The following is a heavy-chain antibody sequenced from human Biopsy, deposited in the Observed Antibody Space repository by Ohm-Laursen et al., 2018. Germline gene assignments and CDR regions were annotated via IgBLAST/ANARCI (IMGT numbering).Heavy chain of an antibody. CDR2: VYNGGIT. CDR3: ARTPRDSFWSGSYKRGLWFDP. V-gene: IGHV4-59*01. D-gene: IGHD3-3*01. J-gene: IGHJ5*02. Sequence: GTLSFTCSVSGGSIISYYWTWIRQPPGKGLEWIGHVYNGGITNYNPSLKSRVTISKDTPKNQFSLQVNSVTAADTAVYYCARTPRDSFWSGSYKRGLWFDPWGQGTLVIVSS. CDR1: GGSIISYY.